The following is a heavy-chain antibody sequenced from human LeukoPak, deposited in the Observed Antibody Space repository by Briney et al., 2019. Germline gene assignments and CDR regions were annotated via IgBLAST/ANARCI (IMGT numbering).Heavy chain of an antibody. Sequence: ASVKVSCKASGYTFTSYYMHWVRQAPGQGLEWMAIINPSGGRISYAQKFQGRVTMTRDTSISTAYMELSRLRSDDTAVYYCARDFVVVVPAAPDYWGQGTLVTVSS. CDR2: INPSGGRI. J-gene: IGHJ4*02. CDR3: ARDFVVVVPAAPDY. V-gene: IGHV1-46*01. D-gene: IGHD2-2*01. CDR1: GYTFTSYY.